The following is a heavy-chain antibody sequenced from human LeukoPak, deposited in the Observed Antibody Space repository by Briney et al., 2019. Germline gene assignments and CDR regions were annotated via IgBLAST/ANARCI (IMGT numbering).Heavy chain of an antibody. V-gene: IGHV3-7*01. CDR2: IKQEGSEK. CDR1: GFTFSSYW. Sequence: GGSLRLSCGASGFTFSSYWMTWVRQAPGKGLEWVANIKQEGSEKYYVDSVKGRFTISRDNAKNSLYLQMNSLRAEDTAVYYCARSYSSGWYDDAFDIWGQGTMVTVPS. D-gene: IGHD6-19*01. CDR3: ARSYSSGWYDDAFDI. J-gene: IGHJ3*02.